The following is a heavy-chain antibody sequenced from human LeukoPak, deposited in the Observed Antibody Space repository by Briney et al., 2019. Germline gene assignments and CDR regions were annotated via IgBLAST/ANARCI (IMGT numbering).Heavy chain of an antibody. CDR1: GFTFSSYA. V-gene: IGHV3-23*01. D-gene: IGHD3-22*01. CDR3: AKVGITMIVVVITGAY. CDR2: ISGSGGST. Sequence: GGSLRLSCAASGFTFSSYAMSWVRQAPGKGLEWVSAISGSGGSTYYADSVKGRFTISRDNSKNTLYLQMNSLRAEDTAVYYCAKVGITMIVVVITGAYWGQGTLVTVS. J-gene: IGHJ4*02.